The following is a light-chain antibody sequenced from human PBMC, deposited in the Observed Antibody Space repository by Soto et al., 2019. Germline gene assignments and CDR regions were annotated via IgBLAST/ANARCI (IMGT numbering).Light chain of an antibody. J-gene: IGLJ1*01. CDR1: SSNIGSNY. V-gene: IGLV1-47*01. CDR2: RNN. Sequence: QSVLTQPPSASGTPGQRVTISCFGSSSNIGSNYVYWYQQLPGTAPKLLIYRNNQRPSGVPDRFSGSKSGTSAPLAISGLRSEDEADYYCAAWDDSLSGYVFGTGTKVTVL. CDR3: AAWDDSLSGYV.